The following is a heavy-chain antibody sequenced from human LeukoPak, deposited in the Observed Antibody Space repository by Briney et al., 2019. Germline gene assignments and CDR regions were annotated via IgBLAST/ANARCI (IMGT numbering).Heavy chain of an antibody. CDR3: ARAEYCSSTSCYNY. J-gene: IGHJ4*02. CDR1: GYTFTSYA. D-gene: IGHD2-2*02. CDR2: INPNSGGT. Sequence: ASVKVSCKASGYTFTSYAMHWVRQAPGQGLEWMGWINPNSGGTNYAQKFQGRVTMTRDTSISTAYMELSRLRSDDTAVYYCARAEYCSSTSCYNYWGQGTLVTVSS. V-gene: IGHV1-2*02.